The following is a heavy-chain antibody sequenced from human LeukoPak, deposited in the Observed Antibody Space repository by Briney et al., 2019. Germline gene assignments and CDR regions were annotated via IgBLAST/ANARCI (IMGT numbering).Heavy chain of an antibody. CDR3: ARLPIPRGRFHSSGYYATDY. CDR2: ISAYNGNT. V-gene: IGHV1-18*01. J-gene: IGHJ4*02. Sequence: ASVKVSCKASGYTFTSYGISWVRQAPGQGLEWMGWISAYNGNTNYAQKLQGRVTMTTDTSTSTAYMELRSLRSDDTAVYYCARLPIPRGRFHSSGYYATDYWGQGTLVTVSS. CDR1: GYTFTSYG. D-gene: IGHD3-22*01.